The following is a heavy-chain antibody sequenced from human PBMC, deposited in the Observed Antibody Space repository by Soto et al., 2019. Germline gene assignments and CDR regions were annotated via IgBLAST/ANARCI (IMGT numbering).Heavy chain of an antibody. J-gene: IGHJ4*02. D-gene: IGHD6-19*01. Sequence: EVQLLESGGGLVQPGGSLRLSCAASGFTFSSYAMSWVRQAPGKGLEWVSAISGSGGSTYYADSVKGRFTISRDNSKNTLYLKMNSLRAEDTAVYYCAKYSSGWYQPFDYWGQGTLVTVSS. CDR3: AKYSSGWYQPFDY. CDR1: GFTFSSYA. CDR2: ISGSGGST. V-gene: IGHV3-23*01.